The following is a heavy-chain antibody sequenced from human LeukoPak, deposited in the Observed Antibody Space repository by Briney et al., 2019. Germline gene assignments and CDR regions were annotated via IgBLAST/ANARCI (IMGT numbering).Heavy chain of an antibody. Sequence: PGGSLRLSCAASGFTFSSYAMHWVRQAPGKGLEWVAVISYDGSNKYCADSVKGRFTISRDNSKNTLYLQMNSLRAEDTAVYYCAAIRDGSLKVYAFDIWGQGTMVTVSS. CDR3: AAIRDGSLKVYAFDI. D-gene: IGHD3-10*01. V-gene: IGHV3-30-3*01. CDR1: GFTFSSYA. J-gene: IGHJ3*02. CDR2: ISYDGSNK.